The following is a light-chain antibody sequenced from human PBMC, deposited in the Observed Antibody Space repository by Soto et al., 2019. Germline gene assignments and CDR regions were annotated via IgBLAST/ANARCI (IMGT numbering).Light chain of an antibody. Sequence: QSALTQPPSASGTPGQRVTISCSGSSSNIGSNTVNWYQQLPGTAPKLLIYSNNQRPSGVPDRSSGSKSGTSASLAIRGLQSEDEADYYCAAWDDSLNGHVVFGGGTKLTVL. V-gene: IGLV1-44*01. CDR3: AAWDDSLNGHVV. CDR1: SSNIGSNT. J-gene: IGLJ2*01. CDR2: SNN.